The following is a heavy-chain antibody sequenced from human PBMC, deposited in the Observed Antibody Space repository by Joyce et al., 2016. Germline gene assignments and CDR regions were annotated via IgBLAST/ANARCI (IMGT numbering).Heavy chain of an antibody. CDR1: GMGLSLSG. J-gene: IGHJ4*02. D-gene: IGHD6-6*01. V-gene: IGHV3-15*01. CDR3: VKVKGGSAYHFDY. CDR2: IKSKTDGGAT. Sequence: EVRMVESGGDLVKPGGSLRLSCVAFGMGLSLSGRSWVRQAPGKGLGWVCRIKSKTDGGATDYTETVKGKFRISRDDSESRHYLQMNSLKTDDTGIYYCVKVKGGSAYHFDYWGQGTLVIVSS.